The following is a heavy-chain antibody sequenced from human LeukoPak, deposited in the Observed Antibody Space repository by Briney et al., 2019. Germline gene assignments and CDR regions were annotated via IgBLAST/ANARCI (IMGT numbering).Heavy chain of an antibody. D-gene: IGHD3-9*01. CDR3: ARGLLGYDILTGYYPSLYFDY. CDR2: IYYSGIT. V-gene: IGHV4-39*07. CDR1: GGSISSSSYY. J-gene: IGHJ4*02. Sequence: SETLSLTCTVSGGSISSSSYYWGWIRQPPGKGLEWIGSIYYSGITYYNPSLKSRVTVSVDTSKNQFSLKLSSVTAADTAVYYCARGLLGYDILTGYYPSLYFDYWGQGTLVTVSS.